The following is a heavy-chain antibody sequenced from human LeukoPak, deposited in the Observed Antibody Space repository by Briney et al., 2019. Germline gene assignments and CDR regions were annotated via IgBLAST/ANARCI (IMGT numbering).Heavy chain of an antibody. CDR2: IYYSGST. V-gene: IGHV4-31*03. J-gene: IGHJ6*02. Sequence: SETLSLTCTVSGGSISSGGYYWSWIRQHPGKGLEWIGYIYYSGSTYYNPSLKSRVTISVDTSKNQFSLKLSSVTAADTAVYYCARGYGGNFRGNYYYGMDVWDQGTTVTVSS. D-gene: IGHD4-23*01. CDR1: GGSISSGGYY. CDR3: ARGYGGNFRGNYYYGMDV.